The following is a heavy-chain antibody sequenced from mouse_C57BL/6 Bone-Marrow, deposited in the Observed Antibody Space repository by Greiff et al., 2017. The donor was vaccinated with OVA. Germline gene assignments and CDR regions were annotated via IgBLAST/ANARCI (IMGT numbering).Heavy chain of an antibody. V-gene: IGHV5-6*01. J-gene: IGHJ3*01. CDR1: GFTFSSYG. CDR3: ARPDIDYLWFAY. CDR2: ISSGGSYT. Sequence: DVQLQESGGDLVKPGGSLKLSCAASGFTFSSYGMSWVRQTPDKRLEWVATISSGGSYTYYPDSVKGRFTISRDNAKNTLYLQMSSLKSEDTAMYYCARPDIDYLWFAYWGQGTLVTVSA. D-gene: IGHD2-4*01.